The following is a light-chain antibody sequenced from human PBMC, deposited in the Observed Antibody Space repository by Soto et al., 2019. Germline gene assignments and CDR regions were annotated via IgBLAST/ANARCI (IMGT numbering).Light chain of an antibody. V-gene: IGLV1-40*01. CDR3: QSYDSSLSGSRV. Sequence: QSVLTQPPSVSGARGQRVTISCTGSSSNIGAGYDVHWYQQLPGTAPKHLIYGNSNRPSGVPDRFSGSKSGTSASLAITGLQAEDEADYYCQSYDSSLSGSRVFGTGTKVTVL. CDR1: SSNIGAGYD. J-gene: IGLJ1*01. CDR2: GNS.